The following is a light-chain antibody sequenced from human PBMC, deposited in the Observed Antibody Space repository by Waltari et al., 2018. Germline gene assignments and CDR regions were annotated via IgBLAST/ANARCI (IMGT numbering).Light chain of an antibody. J-gene: IGKJ5*01. CDR2: GTS. CDR1: ETIASDY. Sequence: EIELTQSPVTLSLSPGDRATVSCRATETIASDYLAWYQQKVGQAPRPLIYGTSYRATDIPDRFSGSGSGTEFSLVIRRLEPEDFAVYYCQQSHALPITFGQGTRLEIK. CDR3: QQSHALPIT. V-gene: IGKV3-20*01.